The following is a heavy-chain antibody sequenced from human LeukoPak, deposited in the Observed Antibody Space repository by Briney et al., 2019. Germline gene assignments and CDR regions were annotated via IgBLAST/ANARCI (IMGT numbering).Heavy chain of an antibody. CDR2: INHSGRT. Sequence: SETLSLTCAVYGGSFRNYYWSWIRQPPGKGLEWIGEINHSGRTNYNPSLKSRVAILVDTSKNQFSLNLNSATAADTAVYYCASSRSGSYYGVDYWGQGTLVTVSS. V-gene: IGHV4-34*01. CDR3: ASSRSGSYYGVDY. CDR1: GGSFRNYY. J-gene: IGHJ4*02. D-gene: IGHD1-26*01.